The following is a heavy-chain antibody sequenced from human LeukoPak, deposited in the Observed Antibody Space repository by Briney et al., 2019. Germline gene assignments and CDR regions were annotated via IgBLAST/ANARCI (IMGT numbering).Heavy chain of an antibody. J-gene: IGHJ4*02. CDR3: ARGHYKYYFDY. Sequence: GGSLRLSCAASGFTFSSYAMSWVRQAPGKGLEWVSVIYSGGSTYYADSVKGRFTISRHNSKNTLYLQMNSLRAEDTAVYYCARGHYKYYFDYWGQGTLVTVSS. D-gene: IGHD4-11*01. V-gene: IGHV3-53*04. CDR2: IYSGGST. CDR1: GFTFSSYA.